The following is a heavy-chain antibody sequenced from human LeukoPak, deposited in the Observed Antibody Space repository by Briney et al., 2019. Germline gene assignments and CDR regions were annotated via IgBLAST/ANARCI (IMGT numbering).Heavy chain of an antibody. V-gene: IGHV3-48*01. CDR3: AKYSFKAWWETTLDY. Sequence: GGSLRLSCAASGFTFSSYSMNWVRQAPGKGLEWVSYISSSSSTIYYADSVKGRFTISRDNSKNTLYLQMNSLRAEDTAVYYCAKYSFKAWWETTLDYWGQGTLVTVSS. J-gene: IGHJ4*02. CDR1: GFTFSSYS. D-gene: IGHD1-26*01. CDR2: ISSSSSTI.